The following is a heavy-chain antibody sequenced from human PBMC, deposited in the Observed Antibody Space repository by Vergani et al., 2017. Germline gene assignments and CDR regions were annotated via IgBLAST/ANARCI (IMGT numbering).Heavy chain of an antibody. J-gene: IGHJ4*02. D-gene: IGHD3-10*01. Sequence: EVQLLESGGGLVQPGGSLRLSCAASGFTFSSYAMSWVRQAPGKGVEWVSAISGSGGRTYYADSVKGRFTISRDNSKNTLYLQMNSLRAEDTAVYYCAKNLWARYYFDYWGQGTLVTVSS. CDR1: GFTFSSYA. V-gene: IGHV3-23*01. CDR3: AKNLWARYYFDY. CDR2: ISGSGGRT.